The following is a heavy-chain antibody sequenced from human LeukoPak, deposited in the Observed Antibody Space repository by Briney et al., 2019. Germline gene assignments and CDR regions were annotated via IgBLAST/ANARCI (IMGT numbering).Heavy chain of an antibody. J-gene: IGHJ4*02. CDR2: VNSDGSST. Sequence: GGSLRLSCAPPGFTFSVFWMHCGREAPEKGLVCVSHVNSDGSSTTDAASVKGRFYISRDNAKNTLYMKLKRLRAEDTAVYYRARTYYDILTDYSYYFDYWGQGTLVTVSS. V-gene: IGHV3-74*01. D-gene: IGHD3-9*01. CDR1: GFTFSVFW. CDR3: ARTYYDILTDYSYYFDY.